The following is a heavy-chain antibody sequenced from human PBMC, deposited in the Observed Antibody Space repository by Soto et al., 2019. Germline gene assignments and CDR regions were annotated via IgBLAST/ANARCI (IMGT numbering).Heavy chain of an antibody. J-gene: IGHJ4*02. D-gene: IGHD3-22*01. V-gene: IGHV4-39*01. CDR1: GGSISSSNYY. CDR2: IYYSGST. CDR3: GSLRTSYYTSDDYRPVD. Sequence: PSETLSLTCTVSGGSISSSNYYWGWIRQPPGKGLEWIGSIYYSGSTYYNPSLKSRLTISVDTSKNQFSLNLSSVTAADTAVYYCGSLRTSYYTSDDYRPVDWGQGTLVTVS.